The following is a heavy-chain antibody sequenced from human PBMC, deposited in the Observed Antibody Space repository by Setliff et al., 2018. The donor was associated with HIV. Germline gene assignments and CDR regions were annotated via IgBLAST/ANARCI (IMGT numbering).Heavy chain of an antibody. D-gene: IGHD6-19*01. CDR3: ARGEGSGWDTVEENYYNLDV. Sequence: WASVKVSCKASGGTFSASGFSWVRQAPGQGLEWMGGIIPAFGTADYAQKFQGRVTITADASTSTAYMELISLRSEDTAVYYCARGEGSGWDTVEENYYNLDVWGPGTTVTVSS. CDR2: IIPAFGTA. V-gene: IGHV1-69*13. J-gene: IGHJ6*02. CDR1: GGTFSASG.